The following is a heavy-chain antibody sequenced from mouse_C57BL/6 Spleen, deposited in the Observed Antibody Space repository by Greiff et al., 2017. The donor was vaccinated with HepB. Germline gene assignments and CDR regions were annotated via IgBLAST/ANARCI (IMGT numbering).Heavy chain of an antibody. J-gene: IGHJ3*01. V-gene: IGHV5-17*01. D-gene: IGHD1-1*01. CDR2: ISSGSSTI. Sequence: EVKVEESGGGLVKPGGSLKLSCAASGFTFSDYGMHWVRQAPEKGLEWVAYISSGSSTIYYADTVKGRFTISRDNAKNTLFLQMTSLRSEDTAMYYCARPTTVVAPFAYWGQGTLVTVSA. CDR3: ARPTTVVAPFAY. CDR1: GFTFSDYG.